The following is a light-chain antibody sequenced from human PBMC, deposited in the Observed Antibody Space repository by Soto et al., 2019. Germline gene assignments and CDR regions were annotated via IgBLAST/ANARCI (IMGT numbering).Light chain of an antibody. CDR2: FAS. CDR3: QQYNNWPHT. Sequence: EIVMTQSPATLSVSPGERATLSCRASQIVSSRLAWFQQKPGQAPRLLIYFASTRATGVPARFSGSGSGTEFTLTISSLQSEDFAVYYCQQYNNWPHTFGQGTKVDIK. CDR1: QIVSSR. V-gene: IGKV3-15*01. J-gene: IGKJ2*01.